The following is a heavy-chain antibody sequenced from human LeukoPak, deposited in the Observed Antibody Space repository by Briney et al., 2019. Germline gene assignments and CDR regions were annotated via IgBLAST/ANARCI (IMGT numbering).Heavy chain of an antibody. CDR1: GFTFGDYA. Sequence: QTGGSLRLSRTASGFTFGDYAMSWVRQAPGKGLEWVGFIRSKAYGGTTEYAASVKGRFTISRDDSKSIAYLQMNSLKTEDTAVYYCTRDVPEPYCSSTSCPMGYWGQGTLVTVSS. CDR2: IRSKAYGGTT. J-gene: IGHJ4*02. D-gene: IGHD2-2*01. CDR3: TRDVPEPYCSSTSCPMGY. V-gene: IGHV3-49*04.